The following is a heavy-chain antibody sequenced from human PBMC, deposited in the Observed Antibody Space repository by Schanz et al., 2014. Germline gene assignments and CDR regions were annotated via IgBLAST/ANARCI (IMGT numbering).Heavy chain of an antibody. CDR2: IYYTGTT. V-gene: IGHV4-59*08. Sequence: QVQLQESGPGVVKPSETLSLTCTVSGGSISTYYWSWIRQSPGKGLEWIGYIYYTGTTNYNPSLKSRATISVDPPKTQSSRSRSSGPAADTAVYYCARLGSPHCAISDCHHDWFGPWGQGTLVTVSS. CDR3: ARLGSPHCAISDCHHDWFGP. D-gene: IGHD2-21*01. CDR1: GGSISTYY. J-gene: IGHJ5*02.